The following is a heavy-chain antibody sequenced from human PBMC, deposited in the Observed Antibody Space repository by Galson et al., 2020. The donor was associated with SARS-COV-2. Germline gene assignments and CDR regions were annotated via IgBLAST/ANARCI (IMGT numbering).Heavy chain of an antibody. Sequence: SLKISCAASGFSFDDYAMHWVRQAPGKGLEWVSGISWNSGNIGYADSVKGRFTISRDNAENSLYLQMNSLRAEDTALYYCASDYGSGSYQYNWFDPWGQGTLVTFSS. D-gene: IGHD3-10*01. CDR1: GFSFDDYA. CDR3: ASDYGSGSYQYNWFDP. V-gene: IGHV3-9*01. J-gene: IGHJ5*02. CDR2: ISWNSGNI.